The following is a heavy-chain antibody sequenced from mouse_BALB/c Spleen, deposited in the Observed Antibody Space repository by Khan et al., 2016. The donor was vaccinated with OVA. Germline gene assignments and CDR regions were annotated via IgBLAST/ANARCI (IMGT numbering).Heavy chain of an antibody. V-gene: IGHV1-7*01. D-gene: IGHD1-1*01. CDR3: ARRGLRWDFDY. J-gene: IGHJ2*01. CDR1: GYTFINYW. Sequence: QVQLKQSGAELAKPGASVKMSCKASGYTFINYWILWVKQRPGQGLAWIGYINPSTGYTEYNQNFKDKATLTADKSSSTAYMQLSSLTSEDSAVYYCARRGLRWDFDYWGQGTTRTVSS. CDR2: INPSTGYT.